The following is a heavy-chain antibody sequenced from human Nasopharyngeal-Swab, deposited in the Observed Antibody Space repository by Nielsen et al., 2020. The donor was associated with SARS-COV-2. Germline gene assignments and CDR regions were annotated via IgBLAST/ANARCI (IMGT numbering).Heavy chain of an antibody. V-gene: IGHV3-43*02. CDR3: AKETENDYSNSPGFYYGMDV. J-gene: IGHJ6*02. D-gene: IGHD4-11*01. CDR1: GFTFDDYA. Sequence: LSLTCAASGFTFDDYAMHWVRQAPGKGLEWVSLISGDGGSTYYADSVKGRFTISRDNSKNSLYLQMNSLRTEDTALYYCAKETENDYSNSPGFYYGMDVWGQGTTVTVSS. CDR2: ISGDGGST.